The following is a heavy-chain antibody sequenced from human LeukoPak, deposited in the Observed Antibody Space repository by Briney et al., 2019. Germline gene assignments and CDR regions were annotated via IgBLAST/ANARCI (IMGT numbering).Heavy chain of an antibody. D-gene: IGHD6-19*01. Sequence: GGSLRLSCAASGFTFSNYGMSWVCQAPGKGLEWVSAISGSGGRAYYADSVKGRFTISRDNSKNTLYLQINSLRAEDTAVYYCAKGGSSGWYGALDFDFWGQGTLVTVSS. CDR1: GFTFSNYG. CDR3: AKGGSSGWYGALDFDF. J-gene: IGHJ4*02. V-gene: IGHV3-23*01. CDR2: ISGSGGRA.